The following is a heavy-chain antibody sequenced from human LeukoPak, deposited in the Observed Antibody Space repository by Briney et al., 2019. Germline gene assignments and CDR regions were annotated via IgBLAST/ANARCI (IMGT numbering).Heavy chain of an antibody. CDR3: AKESRYSSGWSLLYYFDY. V-gene: IGHV3-23*01. D-gene: IGHD6-19*01. CDR1: GFTFSSYA. CDR2: ISGSGGST. J-gene: IGHJ4*02. Sequence: GGSLRLSCAASGFTFSSYAMSWVRQAPGKGLEGVSAISGSGGSTYYADSVKGRFTIPRDNSKNTLYLQMNSLRAEDTAVYYCAKESRYSSGWSLLYYFDYRGQGTLVTVSS.